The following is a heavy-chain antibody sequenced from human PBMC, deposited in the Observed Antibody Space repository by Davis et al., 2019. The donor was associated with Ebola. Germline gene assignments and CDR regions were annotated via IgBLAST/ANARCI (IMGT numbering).Heavy chain of an antibody. CDR3: AKETHYYDSGGYYYGKGNEALDI. Sequence: PGGSLRLSCVASGFTFRSYGMSWVRQAPGRGLEWVSGISGGGDSTYYADSVQGRFTSSRDNSKSALYLQMNSLRVEDTAVYYCAKETHYYDSGGYYYGKGNEALDIWGQGTMVSVSS. CDR1: GFTFRSYG. J-gene: IGHJ3*02. D-gene: IGHD3-22*01. V-gene: IGHV3-23*01. CDR2: ISGGGDST.